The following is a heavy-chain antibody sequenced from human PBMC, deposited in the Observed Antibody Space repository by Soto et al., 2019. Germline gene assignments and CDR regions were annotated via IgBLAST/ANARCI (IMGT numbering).Heavy chain of an antibody. CDR1: GFTFSSYG. Sequence: GSLRLSCAASGFTFSSYGMHWVRQAPGKGLEWVAVILYDGSKKYYADSVKGRFTISRDNSKNTLYLQMSSLRAEDTALYYCVKDGSSGWPYFDDMDVWGQGTTVTVSS. D-gene: IGHD6-19*01. CDR2: ILYDGSKK. J-gene: IGHJ6*02. CDR3: VKDGSSGWPYFDDMDV. V-gene: IGHV3-30*18.